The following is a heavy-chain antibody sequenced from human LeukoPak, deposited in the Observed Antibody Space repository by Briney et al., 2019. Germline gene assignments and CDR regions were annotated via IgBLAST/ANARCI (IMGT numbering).Heavy chain of an antibody. J-gene: IGHJ4*02. D-gene: IGHD2-2*01. CDR2: MNPNSGNT. V-gene: IGHV1-8*01. CDR1: GYTFTSYD. CDR3: ARGRDLDCSSTSCSMFDY. Sequence: ASVNVSCKASGYTFTSYDINWVRQATGQGLEWMVWMNPNSGNTGYAQKFQGRVTMTRNTSISTAYMELSSLRSEDTAVYYCARGRDLDCSSTSCSMFDYWGQGTLVTVSS.